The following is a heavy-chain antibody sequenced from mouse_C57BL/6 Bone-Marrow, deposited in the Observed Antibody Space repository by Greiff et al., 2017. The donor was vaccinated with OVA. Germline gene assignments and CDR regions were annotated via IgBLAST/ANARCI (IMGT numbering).Heavy chain of an antibody. Sequence: QVQLQQSGAELVKPGASVKLSCKASGYTFTEYTIHWVKQRSGQGLEWIGWFYPGSGSIKYNEKFKDKATLTADKSSSTVYMELSRLTSEDSAVYFCARHEGGVFYYGNYGAMDYWGQGTSVTVSS. CDR1: GYTFTEYT. CDR3: ARHEGGVFYYGNYGAMDY. J-gene: IGHJ4*01. V-gene: IGHV1-62-2*01. CDR2: FYPGSGSI. D-gene: IGHD2-1*01.